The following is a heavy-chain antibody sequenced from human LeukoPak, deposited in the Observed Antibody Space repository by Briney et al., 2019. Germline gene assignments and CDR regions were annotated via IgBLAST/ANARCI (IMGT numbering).Heavy chain of an antibody. Sequence: PGGFLRLSCAASGFTFSGYNMNWVRQAPGKGLEWVSYISALSSTIYYTDSVKGRFTISRDNAKNSLYLQMDSLRAEDTAVYYCARDYSSSSGIAFDIWGQGTMVTVSS. D-gene: IGHD6-6*01. CDR2: ISALSSTI. CDR1: GFTFSGYN. J-gene: IGHJ3*02. V-gene: IGHV3-48*04. CDR3: ARDYSSSSGIAFDI.